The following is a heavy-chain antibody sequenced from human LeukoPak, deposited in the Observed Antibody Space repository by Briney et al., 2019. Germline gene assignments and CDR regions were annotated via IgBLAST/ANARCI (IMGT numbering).Heavy chain of an antibody. CDR2: IYPPDSDT. D-gene: IGHD2-2*01. J-gene: IGHJ4*01. V-gene: IGHV5-51*01. CDR3: ARSSTYSPYYFDS. CDR1: GYLFRKNW. Sequence: GESLKISCRASGYLFRKNWIGWVRQMPGKGLEWMGIIYPPDSDTRYGREFQGQVTISVDESINTAYLQWSSLKASDTAMYYCARSSTYSPYYFDSWGQGTLVTVSS.